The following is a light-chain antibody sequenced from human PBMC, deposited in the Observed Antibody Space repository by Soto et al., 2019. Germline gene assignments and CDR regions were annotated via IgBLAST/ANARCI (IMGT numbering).Light chain of an antibody. Sequence: QSVLTQPPSVSGAPGQRVTISCTGSSSNIGAGYDVHWYQQLPGTAPKLLIYGNNNRPSGVPDRFSGSKSGTSASLAITGLQAEDEADYYCQSYDSSLSAPVFGTGTKLTVL. CDR2: GNN. V-gene: IGLV1-40*01. J-gene: IGLJ1*01. CDR3: QSYDSSLSAPV. CDR1: SSNIGAGYD.